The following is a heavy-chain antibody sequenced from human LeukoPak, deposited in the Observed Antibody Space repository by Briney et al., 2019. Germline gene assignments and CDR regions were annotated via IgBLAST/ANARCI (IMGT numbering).Heavy chain of an antibody. CDR2: ISGRGGYI. CDR3: GRDKGDGSYYGMDV. CDR1: GLTFSGYS. D-gene: IGHD5-24*01. J-gene: IGHJ6*02. Sequence: GGSLRLSCAASGLTFSGYSMNWVRQAPGKGLEWVSSISGRGGYIFYADSVKGRFTISIDNAKNSLYLQMNSLRVEDTAVYYCGRDKGDGSYYGMDVWGQGTTVIVSS. V-gene: IGHV3-21*01.